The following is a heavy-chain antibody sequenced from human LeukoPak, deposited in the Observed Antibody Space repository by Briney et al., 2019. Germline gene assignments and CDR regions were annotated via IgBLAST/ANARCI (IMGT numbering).Heavy chain of an antibody. J-gene: IGHJ4*02. CDR1: GGSFSGYY. D-gene: IGHD6-6*01. CDR3: ARDQRVTGRPDIDY. Sequence: SETLSLTCAVYGGSFSGYYWSWIRQPPGKGLEWIGEINHSGSTTYNPSLKSRVTISVDTSKNQFSLKLTSVTAEDTAMYYCARDQRVTGRPDIDYWGQGTPVIVSS. V-gene: IGHV4-34*01. CDR2: INHSGST.